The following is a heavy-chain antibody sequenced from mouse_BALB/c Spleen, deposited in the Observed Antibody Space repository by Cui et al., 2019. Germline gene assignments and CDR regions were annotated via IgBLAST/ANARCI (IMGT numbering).Heavy chain of an antibody. Sequence: VPLHPPPPELVTPRASVTLSCKASGYTFTSYWMHWVKQRPGRGLEWIGRIDPNSGGTKYNEKFKSKATLTVDKPSSTAYMQLSSLTSEDSAVYYCARYDYYGSSYFDYWGQGTTLTVSS. D-gene: IGHD1-1*01. CDR2: IDPNSGGT. CDR3: ARYDYYGSSYFDY. J-gene: IGHJ2*01. CDR1: GYTFTSYW. V-gene: IGHV1-72*01.